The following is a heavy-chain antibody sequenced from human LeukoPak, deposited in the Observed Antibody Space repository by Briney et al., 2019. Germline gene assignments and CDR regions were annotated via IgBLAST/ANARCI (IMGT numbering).Heavy chain of an antibody. CDR1: RFTFSSYG. CDR3: ANVASGSFDY. V-gene: IGHV3-30*18. D-gene: IGHD1-26*01. Sequence: GGSLRLSCAASRFTFSSYGMHWVRQAPGKGLEWVALISYDGSNKYYADSVKGRFTISRDNSKNTLYLQMNSLRDEDTAVYYCANVASGSFDYWGQGTLVTVSS. J-gene: IGHJ4*02. CDR2: ISYDGSNK.